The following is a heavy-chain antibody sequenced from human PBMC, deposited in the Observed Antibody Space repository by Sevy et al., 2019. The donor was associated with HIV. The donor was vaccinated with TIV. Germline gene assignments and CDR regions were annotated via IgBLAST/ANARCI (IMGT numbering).Heavy chain of an antibody. D-gene: IGHD3-22*01. CDR2: ISWNGKSI. V-gene: IGHV3-9*03. Sequence: GGSLRLSCAASGFTFDNYAMHWVRQAPGKGLQWVSGISWNGKSIHYADSVKGRFTISRDNAKNSLYLQMNSLRPDDMALYYCVKDTTIDSSGYYPGGFDYRGQGTLVTVSS. J-gene: IGHJ4*02. CDR3: VKDTTIDSSGYYPGGFDY. CDR1: GFTFDNYA.